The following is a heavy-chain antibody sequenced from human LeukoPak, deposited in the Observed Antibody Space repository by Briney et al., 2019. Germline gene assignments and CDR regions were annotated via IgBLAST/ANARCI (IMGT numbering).Heavy chain of an antibody. Sequence: ASVKVSCKASGYTFTDYYMHWVRQAPGQGLEWMGWINPNSGGTNYAQKFQGRVTMTRDTSISTAYMELSRLRSDDTAVYYCARFEDGTVYSSGCLYWGQGTLVTVSS. D-gene: IGHD6-19*01. J-gene: IGHJ4*02. CDR1: GYTFTDYY. V-gene: IGHV1-2*02. CDR3: ARFEDGTVYSSGCLY. CDR2: INPNSGGT.